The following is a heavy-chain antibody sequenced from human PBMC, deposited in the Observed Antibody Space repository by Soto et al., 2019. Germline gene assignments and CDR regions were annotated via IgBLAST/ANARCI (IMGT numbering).Heavy chain of an antibody. CDR3: AVTDLPFRPLTEPTENGMDV. CDR2: IVVVNGNT. J-gene: IGHJ6*02. V-gene: IGHV1-58*01. CDR1: GFSFGDSA. D-gene: IGHD2-8*01. Sequence: ELVQSGPEAREPGTSVKVSCRASGFSFGDSAVQWVRQGRGQRLEWIGWIVVVNGNTNYAPRFEGRVTLPRDASTSTSHMELTSLSSDDTAVYFCAVTDLPFRPLTEPTENGMDVWGQGTTVTVSS.